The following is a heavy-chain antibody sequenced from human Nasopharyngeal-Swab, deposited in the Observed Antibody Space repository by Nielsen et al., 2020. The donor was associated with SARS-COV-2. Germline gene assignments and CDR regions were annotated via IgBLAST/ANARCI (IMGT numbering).Heavy chain of an antibody. D-gene: IGHD1-1*01. CDR2: IIPILGIA. CDR3: ARYNWNVPALGYYYGMDV. J-gene: IGHJ6*02. Sequence: WMRQAPGQGLEWMGRIIPILGIANYAQKFQGRVTITADKSTSTAYMELSSLRSEDTAVYYCARYNWNVPALGYYYGMDVWGQGTTVTVSS. V-gene: IGHV1-69*02.